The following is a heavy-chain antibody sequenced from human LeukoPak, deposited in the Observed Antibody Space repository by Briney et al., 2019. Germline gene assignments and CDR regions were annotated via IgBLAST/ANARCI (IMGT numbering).Heavy chain of an antibody. CDR2: ISGSGSNT. V-gene: IGHV3-23*01. J-gene: IGHJ4*02. CDR3: VRRMGNVDTAMVD. D-gene: IGHD5-18*01. CDR1: GFTFRSYA. Sequence: PGGSLRLSCAASGFTFRSYAMSWVRQAPGKGLEWVSAISGSGSNTFYSDSVKGRFTISRDSSKNMLYLQMHSLRADDTAVYYCVRRMGNVDTAMVDWGQGTLVTVSS.